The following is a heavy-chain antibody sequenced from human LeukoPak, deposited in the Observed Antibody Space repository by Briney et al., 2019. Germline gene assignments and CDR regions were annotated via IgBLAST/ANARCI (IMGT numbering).Heavy chain of an antibody. Sequence: PGGSLRLSCAASGFTFSSYGMHWVRQAPGKGLEWVAFIRYDGSNKYYADSVKGRFTISRDNSKNTPYLQMNSLRAEDTAVYYCAKDRKELSYYYYMDVWGKGTTVTVSS. J-gene: IGHJ6*03. CDR1: GFTFSSYG. CDR3: AKDRKELSYYYYMDV. D-gene: IGHD1-26*01. V-gene: IGHV3-30*02. CDR2: IRYDGSNK.